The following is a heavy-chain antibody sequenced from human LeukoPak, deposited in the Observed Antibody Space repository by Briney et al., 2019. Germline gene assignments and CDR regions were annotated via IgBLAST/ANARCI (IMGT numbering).Heavy chain of an antibody. D-gene: IGHD4-11*01. CDR1: GGSISSGSYY. V-gene: IGHV4-61*02. CDR2: IYTSGST. Sequence: SQTLSLTCTVSGGSISSGSYYWSWIRQPAGKGLEWIGRIYTSGSTNYNPSLKSRVTISVDTSKNQFSLKLSSVTAADTAVYYCARSYSNPSGYYYYYMDVWGKGTTVTVSS. CDR3: ARSYSNPSGYYYYYMDV. J-gene: IGHJ6*03.